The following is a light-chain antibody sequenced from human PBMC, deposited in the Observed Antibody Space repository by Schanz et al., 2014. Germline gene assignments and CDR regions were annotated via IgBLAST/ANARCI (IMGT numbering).Light chain of an antibody. V-gene: IGLV2-8*01. CDR1: SSDVGGYNY. J-gene: IGLJ2*01. Sequence: QSALTQPASVSGSPGQSITISCTGTSSDVGGYNYVSWYQQHPGKAPKLMIFDVNQRPSGVPDRFSGSKSGNTASLTVSGXXXEDDDDYSCSSYAGSRNLVFGGGTKLTVL. CDR2: DVN. CDR3: SSYAGSRNLV.